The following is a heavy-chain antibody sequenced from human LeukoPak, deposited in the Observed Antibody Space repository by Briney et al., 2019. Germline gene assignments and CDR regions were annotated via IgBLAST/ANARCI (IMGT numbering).Heavy chain of an antibody. CDR2: IYYSGST. V-gene: IGHV4-59*01. CDR3: ARGLRWPTYYFDY. D-gene: IGHD4-23*01. J-gene: IGHJ4*02. Sequence: SETLSLTCTVSGGSISSYYWSWIRQPPGKRLEWIGYIYYSGSTNYNPSLKSRVTISVDTSKNQFSLKLSSVTAADTAVYYCARGLRWPTYYFDYWGQGTLVTVSS. CDR1: GGSISSYY.